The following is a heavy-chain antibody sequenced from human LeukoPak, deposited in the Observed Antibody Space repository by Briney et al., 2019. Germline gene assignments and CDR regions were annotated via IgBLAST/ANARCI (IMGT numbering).Heavy chain of an antibody. CDR1: GFTFSSYA. D-gene: IGHD3-3*01. CDR2: ISYDGSNK. CDR3: ARRSGYYDDY. V-gene: IGHV3-30-3*01. Sequence: GGSLRLSCAASGFTFSSYAMHWVRQAPGKGLEWVAVISYDGSNKYYADSVKGRFTISRDNSKNTLYLQMNSLRAEDTAVYYCARRSGYYDDYWGQGTLVTVSS. J-gene: IGHJ4*02.